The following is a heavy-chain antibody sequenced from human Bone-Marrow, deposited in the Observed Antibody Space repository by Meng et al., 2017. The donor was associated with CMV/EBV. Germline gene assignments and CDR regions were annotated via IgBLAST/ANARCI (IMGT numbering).Heavy chain of an antibody. J-gene: IGHJ4*02. CDR3: ARVWGFWGGYYRPAVYFDY. Sequence: ASVKVSCKASGYTFTGYYMHWVRQAPGQGLEWMGWINPNSGGTNYAQKFQGRVTMTRDTSISTAYMELSRLRTDDTAVYYCARVWGFWGGYYRPAVYFDYWGQGTLVTVSS. D-gene: IGHD3-3*01. CDR1: GYTFTGYY. V-gene: IGHV1-2*02. CDR2: INPNSGGT.